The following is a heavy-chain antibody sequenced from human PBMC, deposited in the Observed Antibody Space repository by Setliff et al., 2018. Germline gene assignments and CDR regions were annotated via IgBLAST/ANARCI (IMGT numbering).Heavy chain of an antibody. J-gene: IGHJ5*02. D-gene: IGHD3-3*01. CDR3: ATGHVLRFLEGTEDYNHWFDP. V-gene: IGHV1-24*01. CDR2: FDPEDGET. CDR1: RYTLTELS. Sequence: ASVKVSCKVSRYTLTELSMHWVRQAPGKGLEWMGGFDPEDGETIYAQKFQGRVTMTEDTSTDTAYMELSSLRSEDTAVYYCATGHVLRFLEGTEDYNHWFDPWGQGTLVTVSS.